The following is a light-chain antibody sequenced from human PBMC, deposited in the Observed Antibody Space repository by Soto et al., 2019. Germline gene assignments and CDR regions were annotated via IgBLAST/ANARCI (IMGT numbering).Light chain of an antibody. J-gene: IGKJ1*01. CDR3: QQYDTYSWT. CDR2: DAS. CDR1: QSIIDW. V-gene: IGKV1-5*01. Sequence: DIQMTQSPSTLSASVGDRVTITCRASQSIIDWLAWYQQKPGKAPKLLIYDASTLESGVPSRFSGSGSGTEFTLTISGLQPDDFATYYCQQYDTYSWTFGQGTKVEIK.